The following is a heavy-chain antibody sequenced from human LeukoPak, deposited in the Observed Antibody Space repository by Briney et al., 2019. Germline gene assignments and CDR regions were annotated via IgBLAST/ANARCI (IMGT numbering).Heavy chain of an antibody. V-gene: IGHV4-39*07. D-gene: IGHD6-19*01. J-gene: IGHJ4*02. CDR3: ARDVGSSGWYLY. CDR2: IYYSGST. CDR1: GDSISSSSSY. Sequence: SETLSLTCTVSGDSISSSSSYWGWIRQPPGKGLEWIGSIYYSGSTYYNTSLKSRVTISVDTSKNQFSLNLNSVTAADTAVYYCARDVGSSGWYLYWGQGTLVTVSS.